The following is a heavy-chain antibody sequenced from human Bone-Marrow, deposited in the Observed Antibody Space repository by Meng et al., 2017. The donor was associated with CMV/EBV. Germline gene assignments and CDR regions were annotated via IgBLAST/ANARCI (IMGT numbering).Heavy chain of an antibody. V-gene: IGHV1-2*02. CDR3: ARYSSIPFDF. Sequence: ASVKVSCKASGYTFTGYYMHWVRQAPGQGLEWMGWINPNSGGTNYAQKFQGRVTMTWNTSISTAYMELSSLRSGDTAVYYCARYSSIPFDFWGQGTLVTVSS. CDR2: INPNSGGT. D-gene: IGHD6-13*01. J-gene: IGHJ4*02. CDR1: GYTFTGYY.